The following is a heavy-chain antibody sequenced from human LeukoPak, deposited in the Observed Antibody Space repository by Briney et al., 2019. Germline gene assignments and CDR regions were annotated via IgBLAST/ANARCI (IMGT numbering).Heavy chain of an antibody. Sequence: GGSLRLSCAASGFTFSSYGMSWVRQAPGKGLEWVSAISRSGGTTYYADSVKGRFTISRDNSKNTLYLQMNSLRAEDTAVYYCARFFGSGYSYGYLDYWGQGTLVTVSS. CDR3: ARFFGSGYSYGYLDY. V-gene: IGHV3-23*01. CDR2: ISRSGGTT. J-gene: IGHJ4*02. D-gene: IGHD5-18*01. CDR1: GFTFSSYG.